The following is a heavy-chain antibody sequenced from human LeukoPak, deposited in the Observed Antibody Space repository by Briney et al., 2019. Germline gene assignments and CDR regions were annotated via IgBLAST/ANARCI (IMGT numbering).Heavy chain of an antibody. D-gene: IGHD3-10*01. CDR2: IYTSGST. J-gene: IGHJ5*02. Sequence: SETVSLTCTVSGGSISSYYWSWIRQPAGKGLEWIGRIYTSGSTNYNPSLKSRVTMSVDTSKNQFSLKLNSVTSADTAVYYCARIYYSRFDPWGQGTLVTVSS. V-gene: IGHV4-4*07. CDR3: ARIYYSRFDP. CDR1: GGSISSYY.